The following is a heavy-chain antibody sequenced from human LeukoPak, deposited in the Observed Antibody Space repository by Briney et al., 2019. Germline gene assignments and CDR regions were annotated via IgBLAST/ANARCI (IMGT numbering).Heavy chain of an antibody. CDR3: ARGYYDSSGYLDSHDY. CDR2: MNPNSGNT. V-gene: IGHV1-8*01. J-gene: IGHJ4*02. D-gene: IGHD3-22*01. CDR1: GYTLTSYD. Sequence: ASVKVSCKASGYTLTSYDINWVRQATGQGLEWMGWMNPNSGNTGYAQKFQGRVTMTRNTSISTAYMELSSLRSEDTAVYYCARGYYDSSGYLDSHDYWGQGTLVTVSS.